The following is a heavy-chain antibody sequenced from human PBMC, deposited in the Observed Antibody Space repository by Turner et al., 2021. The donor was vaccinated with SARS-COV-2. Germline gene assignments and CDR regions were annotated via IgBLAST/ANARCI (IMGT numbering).Heavy chain of an antibody. J-gene: IGHJ4*02. Sequence: QVLLRESGPGLVRPSETLSLNCNVNYIGSYFWSWIRQRPGKTLEWIAYIDHSGDTSYNPSLRSRVTISIDTYQTQISLKLRSVTAADTAIYFCARSGDSWPHDFWGPGTLVTVSS. CDR2: IDHSGDT. D-gene: IGHD6-13*01. V-gene: IGHV4-59*01. CDR3: ARSGDSWPHDF. CDR1: YIGSYF.